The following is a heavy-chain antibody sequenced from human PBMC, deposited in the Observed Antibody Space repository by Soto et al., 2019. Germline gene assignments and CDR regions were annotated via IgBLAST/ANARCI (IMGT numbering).Heavy chain of an antibody. J-gene: IGHJ4*02. CDR3: ARDLGYALPDY. Sequence: ASVKVSCKASGGTFSSYTISWVRQAPGQGLEWMGRIIPILGIANYAQKFQGRVTITRDTSASTAYMELSSLRSEDTAVYYCARDLGYALPDYWGQGTLVTVSS. V-gene: IGHV1-69*04. D-gene: IGHD2-15*01. CDR2: IIPILGIA. CDR1: GGTFSSYT.